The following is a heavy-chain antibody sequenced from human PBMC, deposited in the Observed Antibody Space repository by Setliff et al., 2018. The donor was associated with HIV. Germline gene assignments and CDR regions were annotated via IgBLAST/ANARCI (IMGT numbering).Heavy chain of an antibody. Sequence: SETLSLTCAVSGGSISSSNWWSWVRQPPGKGLEWIGSIYYSGSTYCNPSLKSRVTISVDTSKNQFSLKLSSVTAADTAVYFCARVPLYSSSPNGWGQGTLVTVSS. J-gene: IGHJ4*02. D-gene: IGHD6-6*01. CDR1: GGSISSSNW. CDR2: IYYSGST. CDR3: ARVPLYSSSPNG. V-gene: IGHV4-39*01.